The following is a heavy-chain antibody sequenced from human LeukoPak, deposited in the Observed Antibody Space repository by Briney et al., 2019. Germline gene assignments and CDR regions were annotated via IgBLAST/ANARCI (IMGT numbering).Heavy chain of an antibody. J-gene: IGHJ4*02. CDR2: ISAYNGNT. CDR3: ARDYYASSGYYLVDY. D-gene: IGHD3-22*01. V-gene: IGHV1-18*01. Sequence: ASVKVSCKASGYTFTSYGISWVRQAPGQGLEWMGWISAYNGNTNYAQKLQGRVTMTTDTSTSTAYMELRSLRSDDTAVYYCARDYYASSGYYLVDYWGQGTLVTVSS. CDR1: GYTFTSYG.